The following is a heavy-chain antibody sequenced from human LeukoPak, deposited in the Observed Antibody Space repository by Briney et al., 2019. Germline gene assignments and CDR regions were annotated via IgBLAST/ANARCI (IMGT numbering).Heavy chain of an antibody. J-gene: IGHJ5*02. CDR3: ARGGGLWFGELLKGNWFDP. D-gene: IGHD3-10*01. Sequence: ASVKVSCKASGYTFTSYGISWVRQAPGQGLEWMGWISAYNGNTNYAQKLQARVTMTTDTSTSTAYMELRSLRSDDTAVYYCARGGGLWFGELLKGNWFDPWGQGTLVTVSS. CDR1: GYTFTSYG. CDR2: ISAYNGNT. V-gene: IGHV1-18*01.